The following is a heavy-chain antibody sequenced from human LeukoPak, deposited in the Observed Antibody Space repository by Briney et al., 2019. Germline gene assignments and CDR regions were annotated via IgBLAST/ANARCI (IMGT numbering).Heavy chain of an antibody. CDR3: AREAPLGYCSGGSCYAGRGFDY. CDR1: GGSISSGDYY. Sequence: SETLSLTCTVSGGSISSGDYYWSWIRQPPGKGLEWIGYIYYSGSTYYNPSLKSRVTISVDTSKNQFSLKLSSVTAADTAVYYCAREAPLGYCSGGSCYAGRGFDYWGQGTLVTVSS. J-gene: IGHJ4*02. CDR2: IYYSGST. D-gene: IGHD2-15*01. V-gene: IGHV4-30-4*01.